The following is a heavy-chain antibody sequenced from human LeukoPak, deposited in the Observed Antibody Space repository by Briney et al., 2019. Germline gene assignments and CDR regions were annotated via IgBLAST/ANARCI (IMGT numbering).Heavy chain of an antibody. J-gene: IGHJ3*01. CDR3: ARIDKLGYCSGGSCGA. CDR2: INHSGST. CDR1: GGSFSGYY. D-gene: IGHD2-15*01. V-gene: IGHV4-34*01. Sequence: PSETLSLTRAVYGGSFSGYYWSWIRQPPGKGLEWIGEINHSGSTNYNPSLKSRVTISVDTSKNQFSLKLSSVTAADTAVYYCARIDKLGYCSGGSCGAWGQGTMVTVSS.